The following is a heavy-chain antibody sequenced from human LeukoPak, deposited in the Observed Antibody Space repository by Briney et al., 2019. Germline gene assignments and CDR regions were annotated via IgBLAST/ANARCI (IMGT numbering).Heavy chain of an antibody. Sequence: GASVKVSCKASGYTFTGHYVHWLRQAPGQGLEWMGWINPNTSVTNYAQKFQGRVTLTRDTSTSTAYMELSWLRSDDTAIYYCVSVDSRTAYLRYEYWGQGRLVTVSS. V-gene: IGHV1-2*02. D-gene: IGHD3/OR15-3a*01. J-gene: IGHJ4*02. CDR2: INPNTSVT. CDR1: GYTFTGHY. CDR3: VSVDSRTAYLRYEY.